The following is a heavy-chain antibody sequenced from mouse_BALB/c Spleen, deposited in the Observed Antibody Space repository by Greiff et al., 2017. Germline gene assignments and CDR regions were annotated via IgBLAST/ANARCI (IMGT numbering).Heavy chain of an antibody. D-gene: IGHD1-2*01. J-gene: IGHJ3*01. Sequence: EVQLVESGAELVRSGASVKLSCTASGFNIKDYYMHWVKQRPEQGLEWIGWIDPENGDTEYAPKFQGKATMTADTSSNTAYLQLSSLTSEDTAVYYCARGYYGPWFAYWGQGTLVTVSA. V-gene: IGHV14-4*02. CDR3: ARGYYGPWFAY. CDR1: GFNIKDYY. CDR2: IDPENGDT.